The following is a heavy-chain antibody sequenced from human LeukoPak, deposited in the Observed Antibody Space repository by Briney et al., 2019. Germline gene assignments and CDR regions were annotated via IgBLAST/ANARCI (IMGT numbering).Heavy chain of an antibody. CDR2: LSYDGKNV. V-gene: IGHV3-30*03. CDR3: ARDGVSSGWPLDF. J-gene: IGHJ4*02. Sequence: SGRSLRLYCAASGFTFSMNGMHWVRQAPGKGPEWVAVLSYDGKNVGYADSVKGRFTISRDNSKNTLYLQMNSLRPGDTAVYYCARDGVSSGWPLDFWGQGTLVTVSS. CDR1: GFTFSMNG. D-gene: IGHD6-19*01.